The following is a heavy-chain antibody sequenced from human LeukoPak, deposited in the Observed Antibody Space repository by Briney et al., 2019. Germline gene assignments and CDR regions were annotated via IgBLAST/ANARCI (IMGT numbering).Heavy chain of an antibody. CDR1: GFTFSSYG. D-gene: IGHD6-13*01. V-gene: IGHV3-33*01. CDR3: ARDAVYSSSWQYY. CDR2: IWYDGSNK. Sequence: PGGSLRLSCAASGFTFSSYGMHWVRQAPGKGLEWVAVIWYDGSNKYYADSVKGRFTISRDNSKNTLYLQMNSLRAEDTAVYYCARDAVYSSSWQYYWGQGTLVT. J-gene: IGHJ4*02.